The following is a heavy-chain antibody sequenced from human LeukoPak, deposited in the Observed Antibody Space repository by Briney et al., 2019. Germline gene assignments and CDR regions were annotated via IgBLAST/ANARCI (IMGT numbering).Heavy chain of an antibody. D-gene: IGHD3-10*01. CDR3: ARDAPITMVRGVIRYYGMDV. V-gene: IGHV3-30*03. J-gene: IGHJ6*02. CDR1: GFTFSSYS. CDR2: ISYDGSNK. Sequence: GGSLRLSCAASGFTFSSYSLNWVRQAPGKGLEWVAVISYDGSNKYYADSVKGRFTISRDNSKNTLYLQMNSLRAEDTAVYYCARDAPITMVRGVIRYYGMDVWGQGTTVTVSS.